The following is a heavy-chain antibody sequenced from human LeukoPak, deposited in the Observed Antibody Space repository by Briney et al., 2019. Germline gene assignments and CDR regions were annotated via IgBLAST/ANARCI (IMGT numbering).Heavy chain of an antibody. V-gene: IGHV1-69*13. Sequence: SAKVSCKASGGTFSSYAISWVRQAPGQGLEWMGGIIPIFGTANYAQKFQGRVTITADESTSTAYMELSSLRSEDTAVYYCARGGYSYGYWDYGMDVWGQGTTVTVSS. CDR2: IIPIFGTA. CDR3: ARGGYSYGYWDYGMDV. CDR1: GGTFSSYA. D-gene: IGHD5-18*01. J-gene: IGHJ6*02.